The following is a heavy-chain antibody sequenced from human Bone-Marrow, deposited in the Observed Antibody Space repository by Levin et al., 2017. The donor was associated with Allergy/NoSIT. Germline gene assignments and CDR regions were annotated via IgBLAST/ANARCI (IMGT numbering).Heavy chain of an antibody. V-gene: IGHV3-74*01. CDR1: GFTFSSYW. D-gene: IGHD4-23*01. Sequence: SGGSLRLSCAASGFTFSSYWMHWVRQGPGKGLVWVARIKSDGSSTTYADSVKGRFTISRDNAKNTLYLQVNSLRAEDTAVYYCARANGGNREFDFWGQGTLATVSS. J-gene: IGHJ4*02. CDR2: IKSDGSST. CDR3: ARANGGNREFDF.